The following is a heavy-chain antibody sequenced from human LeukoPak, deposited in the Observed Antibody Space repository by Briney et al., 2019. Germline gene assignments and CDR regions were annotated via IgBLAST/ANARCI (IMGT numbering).Heavy chain of an antibody. Sequence: GGSLRLSCAASGFTVSSNYMNWVRQAPGKGLEWVSVIYSGGSTYYADSVKGRFTISRDNSKNTLYLQMNSLRAEDTAVYYCARVLQSGRVDYWGQGTLVTVSS. CDR2: IYSGGST. D-gene: IGHD2-8*02. V-gene: IGHV3-66*02. J-gene: IGHJ4*02. CDR3: ARVLQSGRVDY. CDR1: GFTVSSNY.